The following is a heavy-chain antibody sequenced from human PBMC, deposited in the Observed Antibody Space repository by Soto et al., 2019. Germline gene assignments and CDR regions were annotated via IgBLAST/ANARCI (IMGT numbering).Heavy chain of an antibody. CDR3: ARGGIQLQPRQYYYYGMDV. V-gene: IGHV1-69*13. Sequence: SVKFSCKASGGTFSSYAISWVRQAPGQGLEWMGGIIPIFGTANYAQKFQGRVTITADESTSTAYMELSSLRSEDMAVYYCARGGIQLQPRQYYYYGMDVWGQGTTVTVSS. CDR2: IIPIFGTA. J-gene: IGHJ6*02. D-gene: IGHD5-18*01. CDR1: GGTFSSYA.